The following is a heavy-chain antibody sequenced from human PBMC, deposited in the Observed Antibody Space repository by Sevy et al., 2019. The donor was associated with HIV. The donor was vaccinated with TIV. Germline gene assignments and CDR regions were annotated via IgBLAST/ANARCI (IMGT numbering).Heavy chain of an antibody. V-gene: IGHV3-13*01. CDR1: GFTFSIYD. CDR2: IASTGDT. D-gene: IGHD3-10*01. J-gene: IGHJ6*02. Sequence: GGSLRLSCAASGFTFSIYDMHWVRQPTGKGLEWVSAIASTGDTYYPGSVKGRFTISRENAKNSLYLQMNSLRAGDTAVYYGGRGGGGGGRGGCERGIDVWGQGTTVTVSS. CDR3: GRGGGGGGRGGCERGIDV.